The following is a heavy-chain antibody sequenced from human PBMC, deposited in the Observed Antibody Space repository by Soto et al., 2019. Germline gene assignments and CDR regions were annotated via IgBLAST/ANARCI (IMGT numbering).Heavy chain of an antibody. Sequence: GGSLRLSCGAPGFTFRSYAMHWVRQTPGKGLEWVAVISHDGSNKHYADSVKGRFSISRDNSKNMLYLQMDSLSTEDTAVYYCVRSMIIVVRLIGLDYWGQGTLVTVSS. D-gene: IGHD3-22*01. J-gene: IGHJ4*02. V-gene: IGHV3-30-3*01. CDR2: ISHDGSNK. CDR3: VRSMIIVVRLIGLDY. CDR1: GFTFRSYA.